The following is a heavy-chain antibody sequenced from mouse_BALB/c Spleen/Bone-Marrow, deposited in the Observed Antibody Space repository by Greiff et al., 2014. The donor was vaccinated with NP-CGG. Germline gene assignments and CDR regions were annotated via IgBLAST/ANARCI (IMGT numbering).Heavy chain of an antibody. Sequence: QVQLKESGAELVKPGASVKLSCQASGYTFTSYYMYWVKPRPGQGLEWIGEINPSNGGTNFNEKFKSKATLTVDKSSSTAYMQLSSLTSEDSAVYYCTRSYYGNYFDVWGAGTTVTVSS. D-gene: IGHD2-1*01. J-gene: IGHJ1*01. CDR3: TRSYYGNYFDV. CDR2: INPSNGGT. V-gene: IGHV1S81*02. CDR1: GYTFTSYY.